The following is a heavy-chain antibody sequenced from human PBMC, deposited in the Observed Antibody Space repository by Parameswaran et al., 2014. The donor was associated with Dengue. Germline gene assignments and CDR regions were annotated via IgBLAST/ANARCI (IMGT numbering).Heavy chain of an antibody. V-gene: IGHV1-2*06. J-gene: IGHJ6*02. CDR2: INPNSGGT. CDR3: ARVHYYYYGVDV. Sequence: WVRQAPGQGLEWMGRINPNSGGTNYAQKFQGRVTMTRDTSISTAYMELSRLRSDDTAVYYCARVHYYYYGVDVWGQGTTVTVSS.